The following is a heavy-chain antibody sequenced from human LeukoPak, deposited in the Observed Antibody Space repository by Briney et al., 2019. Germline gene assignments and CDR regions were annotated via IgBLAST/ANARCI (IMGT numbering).Heavy chain of an antibody. CDR2: IYTSGST. Sequence: SETLSLTCTVSGGSISSYYWSWIRQPAGKGLEWIGRIYTSGSTNYNPSLKSRVTMSVDTSKNQFSLKLSSVTAADTAVYYCARARHSGSYPALFDYWGQGTLVTVSS. CDR3: ARARHSGSYPALFDY. J-gene: IGHJ4*02. D-gene: IGHD1-26*01. V-gene: IGHV4-4*07. CDR1: GGSISSYY.